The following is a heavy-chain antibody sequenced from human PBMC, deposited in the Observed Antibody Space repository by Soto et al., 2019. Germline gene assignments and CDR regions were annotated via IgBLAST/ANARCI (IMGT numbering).Heavy chain of an antibody. Sequence: SVKVSCKASGGTFSSYAISWVRQAPGQGLEWMGGIIPIFGTANYAQKFQGRVTITADESTSTAYMELSSLRSEDTAVYYCAREGYSSIPQVNWFDAWGQGTLVTVSS. CDR3: AREGYSSIPQVNWFDA. CDR2: IIPIFGTA. V-gene: IGHV1-69*13. CDR1: GGTFSSYA. J-gene: IGHJ5*02. D-gene: IGHD6-13*01.